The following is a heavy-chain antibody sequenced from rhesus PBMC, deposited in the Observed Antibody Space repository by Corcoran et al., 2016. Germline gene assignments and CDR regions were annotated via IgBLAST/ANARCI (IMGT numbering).Heavy chain of an antibody. CDR2: VDPEDGEA. Sequence: EVQLVQSGAEVTKPGASVKISCKASGYTFIDYFLPWVRQAPGKGLEWMGRVDPEDGEAIHARKFQDRVTFTADTSTDTAYMELSSLRSEDTAVYYCAGATFDYWGQGVLVTVSS. J-gene: IGHJ4*01. CDR1: GYTFIDYF. CDR3: AGATFDY. D-gene: IGHD1-44*02. V-gene: IGHV1-111*02.